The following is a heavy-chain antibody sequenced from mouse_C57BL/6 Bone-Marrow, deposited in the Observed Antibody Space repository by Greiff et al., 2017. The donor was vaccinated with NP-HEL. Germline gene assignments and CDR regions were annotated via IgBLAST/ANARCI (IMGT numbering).Heavy chain of an antibody. CDR1: GYTFTSYW. CDR2: IYPGSGST. Sequence: QVQLQQPGAELVKPGASVKMSCKASGYTFTSYWITWVKQRPGQGLEWIGDIYPGSGSTNYNEKFKSKATLTVDKPSSTAYMQLSSLTSEDSAVYYCARWGRGFTLLPYWGQGTTLTVSS. D-gene: IGHD6-1*01. V-gene: IGHV1-55*01. CDR3: ARWGRGFTLLPY. J-gene: IGHJ2*01.